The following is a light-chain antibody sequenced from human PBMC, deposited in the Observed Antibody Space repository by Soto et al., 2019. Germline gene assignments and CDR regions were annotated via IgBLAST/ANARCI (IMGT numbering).Light chain of an antibody. CDR3: SSYGASTTL. Sequence: QSALTQPASVSGSPGQSITIPCTGTSNDIGVYNYVSWYQHHPGKSPKLLIFDVSYRPSGISDRFSRSKSGNTACLTISGLQLADEADYYCSSYGASTTLFGGGTKLTVL. CDR2: DVS. CDR1: SNDIGVYNY. V-gene: IGLV2-14*03. J-gene: IGLJ2*01.